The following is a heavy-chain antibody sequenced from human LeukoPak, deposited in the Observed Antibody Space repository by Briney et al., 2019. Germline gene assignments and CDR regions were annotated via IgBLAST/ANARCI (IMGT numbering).Heavy chain of an antibody. CDR3: AKDFTDGGSYYSDY. CDR2: ISSSSSYI. CDR1: GFTFSSYS. D-gene: IGHD1-26*01. Sequence: GGFLRLSCAASGFTFSSYSMTWVRQAPGKGLEWVSSISSSSSYIYYADSVKGRFTISRDNAKNSLYLQMNSLRAEDTAVYYCAKDFTDGGSYYSDYWGQGTLVTVSS. J-gene: IGHJ4*02. V-gene: IGHV3-21*04.